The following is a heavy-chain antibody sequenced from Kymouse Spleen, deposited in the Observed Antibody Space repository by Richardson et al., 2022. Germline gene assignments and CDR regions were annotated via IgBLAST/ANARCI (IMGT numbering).Heavy chain of an antibody. Sequence: QVQLQQWGAGLLKPSETLSLTCAVYGGSFSGYYWSWIRQPPGKGLEWIGEINHSGSTNYNPSLKSRVTISVDTSKNQFSLKLSSVTAADTAVYYCARGNMDYSSSWYYFDYWGQGTLVTVSS. CDR2: INHSGST. CDR1: GGSFSGYY. CDR3: ARGNMDYSSSWYYFDY. V-gene: IGHV4-34*01. J-gene: IGHJ4*02. D-gene: IGHD6-13*01.